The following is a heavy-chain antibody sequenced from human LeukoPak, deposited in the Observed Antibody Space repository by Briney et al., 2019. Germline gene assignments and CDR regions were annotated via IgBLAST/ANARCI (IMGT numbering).Heavy chain of an antibody. CDR3: AREKLYSSSSDY. Sequence: GGSLRLSCAASGFSFSNYWMSWVRQAPGKGLEWVANIKEDGSEKFYVDSVKGRFTISRDNAKNSLYLQMNSLRAEDTAVYYCAREKLYSSSSDYWGQGTLVTVSS. D-gene: IGHD6-6*01. CDR2: IKEDGSEK. V-gene: IGHV3-7*01. CDR1: GFSFSNYW. J-gene: IGHJ4*02.